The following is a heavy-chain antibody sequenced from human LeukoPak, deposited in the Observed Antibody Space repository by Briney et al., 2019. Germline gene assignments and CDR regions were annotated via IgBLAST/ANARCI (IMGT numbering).Heavy chain of an antibody. J-gene: IGHJ4*02. V-gene: IGHV4-38-2*02. CDR2: IFHTGST. Sequence: PSETLSLTCTVSGYSISSGYYWAWIRQPPGKGLEWIGSIFHTGSTYRNPSHKSRVTISVDTSKNQFSLKLNSVTAADTAVYYCARDRSSSSEDYWGQGTLVTVSS. CDR1: GYSISSGYY. CDR3: ARDRSSSSEDY. D-gene: IGHD6-13*01.